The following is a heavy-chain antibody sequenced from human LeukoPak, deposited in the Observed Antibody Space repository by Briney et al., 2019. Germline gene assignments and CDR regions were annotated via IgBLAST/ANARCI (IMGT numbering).Heavy chain of an antibody. J-gene: IGHJ4*02. CDR2: ISAYNGNT. CDR1: GYTFISYG. CDR3: ARARSGPKSQNFDY. V-gene: IGHV1-18*01. D-gene: IGHD6-19*01. Sequence: ASVKVSCKASGYTFISYGISWVRQAPGQGLEWMGWISAYNGNTNYAQKLQGRVTMTTDTSTSTAYMELRSLRSDDTAVYYCARARSGPKSQNFDYWGQGTLVTVSS.